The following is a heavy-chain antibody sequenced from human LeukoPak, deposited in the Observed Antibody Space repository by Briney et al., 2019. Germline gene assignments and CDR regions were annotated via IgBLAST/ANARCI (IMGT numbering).Heavy chain of an antibody. V-gene: IGHV4-59*01. CDR2: IYYSEST. D-gene: IGHD3-10*01. CDR3: SRHYRAGRDGLLSWCVP. J-gene: IGHJ5*02. CDR1: RGSISNYY. Sequence: SETLSLICNVSRGSISNYYWTWLRQPPGRGLEWIGYIYYSESTNYNPSLKSRVTISVDTSKNQFSLKLSSVTAADTDVYYCSRHYRAGRDGLLSWCVPWVKGTVVSVSS.